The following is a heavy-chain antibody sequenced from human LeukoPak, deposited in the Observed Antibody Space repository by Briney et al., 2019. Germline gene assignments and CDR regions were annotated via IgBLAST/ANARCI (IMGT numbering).Heavy chain of an antibody. CDR2: IYPGDSDT. D-gene: IGHD3-3*01. CDR1: GYSFTSYW. V-gene: IGHV5-51*01. J-gene: IGHJ5*02. Sequence: GESLKISCKGSGYSFTSYWIGWVRQMPGKGLEWMGIIYPGDSDTRYSPSFQGQVTISADKSISTAYLQWSSLKASDTAMYYCARSLRFLEWNNWFDPWGQGTLVTVSS. CDR3: ARSLRFLEWNNWFDP.